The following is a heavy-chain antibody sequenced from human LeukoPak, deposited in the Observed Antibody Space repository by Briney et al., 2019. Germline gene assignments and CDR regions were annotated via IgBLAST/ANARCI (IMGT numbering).Heavy chain of an antibody. J-gene: IGHJ4*02. CDR3: AKATATITMIVVPMDY. V-gene: IGHV3-7*03. Sequence: GGSLRLSCAASGFTFSSYWMTWVRQAPGKGLEWVANIKQDGSEKYYVDSVKGRFTISRDNAKNSLSLHMNSLRAEDTAVYYCAKATATITMIVVPMDYWGQGTLVTVSS. CDR2: IKQDGSEK. CDR1: GFTFSSYW. D-gene: IGHD3-22*01.